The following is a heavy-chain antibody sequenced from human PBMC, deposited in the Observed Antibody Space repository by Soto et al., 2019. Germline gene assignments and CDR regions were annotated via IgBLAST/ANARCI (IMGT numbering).Heavy chain of an antibody. CDR2: INPNSGDT. CDR1: GYTVTGYY. CDR3: ARSWSRIVARPDY. V-gene: IGHV1-2*02. D-gene: IGHD6-6*01. J-gene: IGHJ4*01. Sequence: QVQLVQSGAELKKPGSSVKVSCKASGYTVTGYYMHWVRQAPGQGLEWLGWINPNSGDTNYAQKFQGRVSITRDTAISKAYMELSRLISADTAVYYCARSWSRIVARPDYWGHGTLVSVSS.